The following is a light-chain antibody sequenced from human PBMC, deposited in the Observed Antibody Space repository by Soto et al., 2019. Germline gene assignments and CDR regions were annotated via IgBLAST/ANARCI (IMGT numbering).Light chain of an antibody. Sequence: QSALTQPRSVSGSPGQSVTISCTGTSSDVGGYIYVSWYQHHPGKAPKLMIYEVSNRPSGVSNRFSASKSGNTASLTISGLQAEDEADYYCSSYTSSSTLVFGTGTKVTVL. J-gene: IGLJ1*01. CDR3: SSYTSSSTLV. CDR2: EVS. V-gene: IGLV2-14*01. CDR1: SSDVGGYIY.